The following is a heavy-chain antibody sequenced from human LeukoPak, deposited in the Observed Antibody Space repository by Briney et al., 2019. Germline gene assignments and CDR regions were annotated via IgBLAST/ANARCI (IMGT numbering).Heavy chain of an antibody. Sequence: PSETLSLTCTVSGGSVSNGSYYWGWIRQPPGKGLEWIGSIYHSGSTYYNPSLKSRVTISVDTSKNQFSLKLRSVTAADTAVYYCARHLPGYSNTWPGPWGQGELVADSS. CDR2: IYHSGST. J-gene: IGHJ5*02. V-gene: IGHV4-39*01. CDR1: GGSVSNGSYY. D-gene: IGHD4-11*01. CDR3: ARHLPGYSNTWPGP.